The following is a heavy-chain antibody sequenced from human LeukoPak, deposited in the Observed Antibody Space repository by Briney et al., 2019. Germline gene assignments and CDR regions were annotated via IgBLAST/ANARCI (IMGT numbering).Heavy chain of an antibody. CDR2: LYYSGST. V-gene: IGHV4-59*01. D-gene: IGHD2-2*01. Sequence: SETLSLTCTVSGGSISSYYWSWLRQPPGQGLEWIGYLYYSGSTYYNPSLKSRVTISVDTSKNQFSLKLSSVTAADTAVYYWAIWLGLGYCSSTSCFRFDPWGQGTLVTVSS. CDR1: GGSISSYY. J-gene: IGHJ5*02. CDR3: AIWLGLGYCSSTSCFRFDP.